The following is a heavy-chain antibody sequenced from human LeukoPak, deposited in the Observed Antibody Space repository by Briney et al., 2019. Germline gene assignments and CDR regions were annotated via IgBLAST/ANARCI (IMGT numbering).Heavy chain of an antibody. J-gene: IGHJ4*02. CDR3: ARGGSSGWYYFDY. CDR2: ISNSGSIK. Sequence: TGGSLRLSCAASGFTFSSYEMNRVRQAPGKGLEWLSYISNSGSIKNYADSMKGRFTISRDNANNSLYLQMVSLRAEDTAVYYCARGGSSGWYYFDYWGQGTLVTVSS. CDR1: GFTFSSYE. D-gene: IGHD6-19*01. V-gene: IGHV3-48*03.